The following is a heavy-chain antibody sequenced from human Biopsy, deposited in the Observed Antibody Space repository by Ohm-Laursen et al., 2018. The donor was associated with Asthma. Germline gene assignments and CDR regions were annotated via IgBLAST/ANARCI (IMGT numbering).Heavy chain of an antibody. CDR2: IHYSGST. Sequence: TLSLTCTVSGVSIRSYYWTWIRQPPGKGLEWIGNIHYSGSTYSNPSLKSRVTISVDTSKKQISLRLTSVTPADTAVYYCARLADCSGGACYSYGWFDPWGHGTRVTVSS. CDR1: GVSIRSYY. D-gene: IGHD2-15*01. CDR3: ARLADCSGGACYSYGWFDP. V-gene: IGHV4-59*01. J-gene: IGHJ5*02.